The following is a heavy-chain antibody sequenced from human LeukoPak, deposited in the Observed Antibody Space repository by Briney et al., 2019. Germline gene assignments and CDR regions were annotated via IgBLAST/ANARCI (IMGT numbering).Heavy chain of an antibody. J-gene: IGHJ4*02. V-gene: IGHV3-30*18. CDR3: AKAGVVVVPAPTYFDY. Sequence: PGGSLRLSCAASGFSFISYGMHWVRQAPGKGLEWVGVISDDGRRKDYADSVKGRFTISRDNSKDTLYLQMNSLRAEDTAVYYCAKAGVVVVPAPTYFDYWGQGTLVTVSS. CDR2: ISDDGRRK. D-gene: IGHD2-2*01. CDR1: GFSFISYG.